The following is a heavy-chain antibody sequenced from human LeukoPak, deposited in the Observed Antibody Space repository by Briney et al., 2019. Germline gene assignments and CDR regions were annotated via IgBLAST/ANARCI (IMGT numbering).Heavy chain of an antibody. CDR1: GGSISSRY. J-gene: IGHJ6*03. CDR2: IYYSGNT. V-gene: IGHV4-59*11. D-gene: IGHD3-3*01. CDR3: ARSRLLAYYYYYYYMDV. Sequence: PSETLSLTCTVSGGSISSRYWSWIRQPPGKGLEWIGYIYYSGNTYYNPSLKSRVTMSVDTSKNQFSLKMSSVTAADTAVYYCARSRLLAYYYYYYYMDVWGKGTTVIVSS.